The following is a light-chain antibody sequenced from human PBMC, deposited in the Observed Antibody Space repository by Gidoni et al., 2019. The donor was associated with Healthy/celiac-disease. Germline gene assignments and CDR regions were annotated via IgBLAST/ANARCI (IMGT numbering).Light chain of an antibody. V-gene: IGKV4-1*01. CDR2: WAS. CDR1: QSVLYSSNNKNY. J-gene: IGKJ4*01. CDR3: QQYYSTPRGA. Sequence: DIVMTQSPDSLAVSLGERATINCKSSQSVLYSSNNKNYLAWYPQKPGQPPKLLIYWASTRESGVPDRFSGSGSGTDFTLTISSLQAEDVAVYYCQQYYSTPRGAFGGGTKVEIK.